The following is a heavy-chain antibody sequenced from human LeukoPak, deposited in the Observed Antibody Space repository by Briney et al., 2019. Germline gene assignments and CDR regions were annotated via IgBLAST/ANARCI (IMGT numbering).Heavy chain of an antibody. CDR2: IYPGDSDT. V-gene: IGHV5-51*01. D-gene: IGHD2/OR15-2a*01. CDR1: GYSFTSYW. CDR3: ARQGSTYYYGMDV. Sequence: GESLKISCKGSGYSFTSYWIGWVRQMPGKGLEWMGIIYPGDSDTRYSPSFQDQVTISADKSISTAYLQWSSLKASDTAMYYCARQGSTYYYGMDVWGKGTTVTVSS. J-gene: IGHJ6*04.